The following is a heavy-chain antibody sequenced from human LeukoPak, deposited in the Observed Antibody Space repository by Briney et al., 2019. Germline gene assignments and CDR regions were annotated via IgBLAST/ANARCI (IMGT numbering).Heavy chain of an antibody. Sequence: SETLSLTCTVSGGSVSSGAYYWSWIRQPPGKGLEWIGYAFYSGTTKYNPSLKSRVTISVDTSKNQFSLKLSSVTAADTAVYYCARIYCSGGTCLFGYWGQGTLDTVSS. D-gene: IGHD2-15*01. CDR3: ARIYCSGGTCLFGY. V-gene: IGHV4-61*08. J-gene: IGHJ4*02. CDR1: GGSVSSGAYY. CDR2: AFYSGTT.